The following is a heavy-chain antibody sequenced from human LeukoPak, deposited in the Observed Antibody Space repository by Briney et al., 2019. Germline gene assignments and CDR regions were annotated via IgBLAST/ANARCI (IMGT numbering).Heavy chain of an antibody. V-gene: IGHV4-34*01. Sequence: PSETLSLTCAVYGGSFSGYYWSWIRQPPGKGLEWIGEINHSGSTNYNPSLKSRVTISVDTSKNQFSLKLSSVTAADTAVYYCAGGRHGSGSYYSFYYYGMDVWGQGTTVTVSS. CDR2: INHSGST. CDR3: AGGRHGSGSYYSFYYYGMDV. J-gene: IGHJ6*02. D-gene: IGHD3-10*01. CDR1: GGSFSGYY.